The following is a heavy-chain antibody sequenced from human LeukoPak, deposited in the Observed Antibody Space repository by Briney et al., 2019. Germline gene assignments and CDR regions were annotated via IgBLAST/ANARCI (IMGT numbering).Heavy chain of an antibody. V-gene: IGHV3-23*01. J-gene: IGHJ3*02. CDR2: ISGSGDNT. D-gene: IGHD3-16*01. Sequence: PGGSLRLSCAASGFTFSTYGMNWVRQAPGKGLEWVSAISGSGDNTYYADSVKGRFTISRDNSKNTLHLQMNSLRADDTAVYYCARSTFWGTRDAFDIWGLGTMVTVSS. CDR3: ARSTFWGTRDAFDI. CDR1: GFTFSTYG.